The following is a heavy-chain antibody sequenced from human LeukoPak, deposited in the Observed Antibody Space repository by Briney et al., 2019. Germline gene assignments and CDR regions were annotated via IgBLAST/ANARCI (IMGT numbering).Heavy chain of an antibody. CDR1: GFTFSSYE. V-gene: IGHV3-48*03. Sequence: GGSLRLSCAASGFTFSSYEMNWVRQAPGKGLEWVSYISSSGSTIYYADSVKGRFTISRDNAKNSLYLQMNSLRAEDTAVYYCARWHCGSTSCQDYYHGMDVWGQGTTVTVSS. CDR3: ARWHCGSTSCQDYYHGMDV. CDR2: ISSSGSTI. D-gene: IGHD2-2*01. J-gene: IGHJ6*02.